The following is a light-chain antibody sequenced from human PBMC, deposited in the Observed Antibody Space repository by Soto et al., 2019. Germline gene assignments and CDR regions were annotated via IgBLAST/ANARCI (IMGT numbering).Light chain of an antibody. Sequence: QSVVTQPASVSAAPGQSITISCTGTSSDIGGYNYVSWYQQHPGKAPKLIINYVTNRPSGVSNRFSGSKSGNTASPTISGLQADDEGDYYCSSYTSTASYVFGTGTKVTVL. CDR1: SSDIGGYNY. J-gene: IGLJ1*01. V-gene: IGLV2-14*03. CDR3: SSYTSTASYV. CDR2: YVT.